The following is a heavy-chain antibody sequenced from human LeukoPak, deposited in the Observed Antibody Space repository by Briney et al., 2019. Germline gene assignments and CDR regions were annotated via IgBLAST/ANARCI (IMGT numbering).Heavy chain of an antibody. D-gene: IGHD6-19*01. CDR2: ISGSGGST. CDR1: GFTFSSYA. V-gene: IGHV3-23*01. J-gene: IGHJ4*02. CDR3: ANSPYSSGWFYFDY. Sequence: GGSLRLSCAASGFTFSSYAMSWVRQAPGEGLEWVSAISGSGGSTYYADSVKGRFTISRDNSKNTLYLQMNSLRAEDTAVYYCANSPYSSGWFYFDYWGQGTLVTVSS.